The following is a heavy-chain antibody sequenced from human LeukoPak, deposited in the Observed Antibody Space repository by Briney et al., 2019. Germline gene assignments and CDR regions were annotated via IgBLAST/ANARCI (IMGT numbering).Heavy chain of an antibody. D-gene: IGHD2-8*01. Sequence: SETLTLTCTVSGASVSSYYYTWIRQPPGKGLEWIGYISHSGSTNYNPSLKSRVTISVDTSKNQFSLKLSSVTAADTAVYYCARIMGPYILDAFDIWGQGTMVTVSS. CDR1: GASVSSYY. V-gene: IGHV4-59*08. J-gene: IGHJ3*02. CDR2: ISHSGST. CDR3: ARIMGPYILDAFDI.